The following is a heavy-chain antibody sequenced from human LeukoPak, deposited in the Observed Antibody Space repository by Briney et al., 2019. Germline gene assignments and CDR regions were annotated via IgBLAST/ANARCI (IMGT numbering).Heavy chain of an antibody. D-gene: IGHD1-26*01. CDR3: ARTEWELPSLRDFDY. CDR1: GYTFTSYG. J-gene: IGHJ4*02. Sequence: ASVKVSCKASGYTFTSYGISWVRQAPGQGLEWMGWIRAYNGNTNYAQKLQGRVSMTTDTSTSTAYMELRSLRSDDTAVYYCARTEWELPSLRDFDYWGQGTLVTVSS. CDR2: IRAYNGNT. V-gene: IGHV1-18*01.